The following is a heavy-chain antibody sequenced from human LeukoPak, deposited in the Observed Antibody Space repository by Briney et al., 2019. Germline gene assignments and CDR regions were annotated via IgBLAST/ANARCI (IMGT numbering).Heavy chain of an antibody. V-gene: IGHV4-4*09. CDR2: INSRGST. CDR1: GGSISSSY. CDR3: ARLRDGGNSPFDY. Sequence: SETLSLTCTVSGGSISSSYWSWIRQPPGKGLEWIGYINSRGSTNYNPSLKSRVTTSLDTSKNQFSLRLSSVTAADTAVYYCARLRDGGNSPFDYWGQGTLVTVSS. D-gene: IGHD4-23*01. J-gene: IGHJ4*02.